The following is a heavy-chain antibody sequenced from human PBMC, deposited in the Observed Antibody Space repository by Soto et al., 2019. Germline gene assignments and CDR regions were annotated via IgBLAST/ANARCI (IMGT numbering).Heavy chain of an antibody. D-gene: IGHD2-15*01. J-gene: IGHJ4*02. Sequence: QVQLVQSGAEVRTPGASVKVSCKASGYTFTSYDINWVRQATGQGPEWMGWMNPDSGHTGYVQKFQGRVTRTWNTAISTAYMELSSLRSEDTAVYYCTRSGGGSNVNFDYGGQGTLVTVSS. CDR2: MNPDSGHT. V-gene: IGHV1-8*01. CDR3: TRSGGGSNVNFDY. CDR1: GYTFTSYD.